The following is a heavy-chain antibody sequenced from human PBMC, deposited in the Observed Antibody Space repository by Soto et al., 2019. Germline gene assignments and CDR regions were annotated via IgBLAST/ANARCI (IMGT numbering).Heavy chain of an antibody. CDR2: ISYDGSNK. D-gene: IGHD3-16*01. CDR3: AWGPSDY. V-gene: IGHV3-30*03. Sequence: QVQLVESGGGVVQPGRSLRLSCAASGFTFSSYGMHWVRQAPGKGLEWVVVISYDGSNKYYADSVKGRFTISRDNSKNTLYLQMNSLRAEDTAVYYCAWGPSDYWGQGTLVTVSS. CDR1: GFTFSSYG. J-gene: IGHJ4*02.